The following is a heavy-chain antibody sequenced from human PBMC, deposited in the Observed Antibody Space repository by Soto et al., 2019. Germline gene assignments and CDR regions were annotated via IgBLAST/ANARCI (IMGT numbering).Heavy chain of an antibody. Sequence: GGSLRLSCAASGFTFSSYAMSWVRQAPGKGLEWVSAISGSGGSTYYADSVKGRFTISRDNSKNTLYLQMNSLRAEDTAVYYCAKQALVVVVVATAYYFDYWGQGTLVTVSS. CDR2: ISGSGGST. J-gene: IGHJ4*02. CDR3: AKQALVVVVVATAYYFDY. CDR1: GFTFSSYA. V-gene: IGHV3-23*01. D-gene: IGHD2-15*01.